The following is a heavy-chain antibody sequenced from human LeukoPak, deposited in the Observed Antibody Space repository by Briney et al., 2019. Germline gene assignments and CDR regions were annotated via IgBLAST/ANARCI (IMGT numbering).Heavy chain of an antibody. CDR3: AREMRRGNDFLTGYYHYYFSAMDV. V-gene: IGHV4-4*07. CDR2: IYSGGTT. J-gene: IGHJ6*02. Sequence: SETLSLTCTVSGASINSYYWSWIRQPAGKGLEWIGRIYSGGTTKYNPSLTSRVTMTVDTSKNQFSLKLRSVTAADTAVYYCAREMRRGNDFLTGYYHYYFSAMDVWGHGTTVTVSS. D-gene: IGHD3-9*01. CDR1: GASINSYY.